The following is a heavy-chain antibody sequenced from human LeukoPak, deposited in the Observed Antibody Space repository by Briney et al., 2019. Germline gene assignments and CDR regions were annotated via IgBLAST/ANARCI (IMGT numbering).Heavy chain of an antibody. CDR1: GFTFSSYW. CDR2: IKQDGSEK. V-gene: IGHV3-7*01. CDR3: ARAGGSSWADY. Sequence: GGSLRLSCAASGFTFSSYWMSWVRQVPGKGLEWVANIKQDGSEKNYVDSVKGRFTISRDNAKNSVYLQMNSLRAEDTAVYYCARAGGSSWADYWGQGTLVAVSS. D-gene: IGHD6-13*01. J-gene: IGHJ4*02.